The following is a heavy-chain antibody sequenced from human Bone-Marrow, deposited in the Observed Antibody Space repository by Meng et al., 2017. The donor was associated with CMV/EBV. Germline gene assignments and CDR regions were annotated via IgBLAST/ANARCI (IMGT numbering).Heavy chain of an antibody. CDR1: GGSISSNNW. CDR2: VHHSGST. Sequence: TCAVSGGSISSNNWWSCVRQPPGKGLEWIGDVHHSGSTNYNPSLKSRVTISVDKSKNQFSLKLNSVTAADTAVYYCATSIAVAAFDYWGQGALVTVSS. CDR3: ATSIAVAAFDY. V-gene: IGHV4-4*02. J-gene: IGHJ4*02. D-gene: IGHD6-19*01.